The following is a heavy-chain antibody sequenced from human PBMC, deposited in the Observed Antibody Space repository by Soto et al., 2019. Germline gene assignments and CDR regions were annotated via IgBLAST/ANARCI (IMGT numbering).Heavy chain of an antibody. CDR3: ARQLGGLLYDGPPEGWFDP. D-gene: IGHD3-10*01. V-gene: IGHV1-69*13. J-gene: IGHJ5*02. CDR2: IIPIFGTA. CDR1: GGTFSSYA. Sequence: SVKVSCKASGGTFSSYAISWVRQAPGQGLEWMGGIIPIFGTANYAQKFQGRVTITADESTSTAYMELSSLRSEDTAVYYCARQLGGLLYDGPPEGWFDPWGQGTLVTV.